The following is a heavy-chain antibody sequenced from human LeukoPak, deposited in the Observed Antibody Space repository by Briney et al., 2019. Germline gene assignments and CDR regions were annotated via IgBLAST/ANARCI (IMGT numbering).Heavy chain of an antibody. CDR2: FDPEDGET. Sequence: ASVKVSCKVSGYTLTELSMHWVRQAPGKGLEWMGGFDPEDGETIYAQKFQGRVTMTEDTSTDTAYMELSSLRSEGTAVYYCATDRAYMVRGERDNWFDPWGQGTLVTVSS. J-gene: IGHJ5*02. V-gene: IGHV1-24*01. D-gene: IGHD3-10*01. CDR3: ATDRAYMVRGERDNWFDP. CDR1: GYTLTELS.